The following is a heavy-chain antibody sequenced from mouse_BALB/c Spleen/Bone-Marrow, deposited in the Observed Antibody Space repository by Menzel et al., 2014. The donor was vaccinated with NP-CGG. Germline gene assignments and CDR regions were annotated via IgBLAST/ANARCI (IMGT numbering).Heavy chain of an antibody. CDR3: ARHRYYFDY. J-gene: IGHJ2*01. V-gene: IGHV5-12-1*01. CDR1: GFAFSSYD. CDR2: ISSGGGST. Sequence: EVQLQQSGGGLVKPGGSLKLSCAASGFAFSSYDMSWVRQTPEKRLEWVAYISSGGGSTYYPDTVKDRFTISRDNAKNTLYLQMSSLKSEDTAMYYCARHRYYFDYWGQGPTLTVSS.